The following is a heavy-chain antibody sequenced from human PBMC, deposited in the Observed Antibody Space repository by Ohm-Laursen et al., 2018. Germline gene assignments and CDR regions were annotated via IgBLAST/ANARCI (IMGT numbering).Heavy chain of an antibody. V-gene: IGHV3-23*01. CDR2: ISDSGGST. CDR3: AKDRETSGSFLDDH. CDR1: GFTFSSYD. J-gene: IGHJ4*02. D-gene: IGHD1-26*01. Sequence: GSLRLSCSASGFTFSSYDMTWVRQAPGKGLEWVSGISDSGGSTNYADSVKGRFTISRDNSKNTLYLQMNSLRAEDTAVYYCAKDRETSGSFLDDHWGQGTLVTVSS.